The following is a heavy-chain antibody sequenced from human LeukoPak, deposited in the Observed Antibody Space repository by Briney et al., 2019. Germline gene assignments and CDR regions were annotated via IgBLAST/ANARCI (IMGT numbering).Heavy chain of an antibody. J-gene: IGHJ4*02. V-gene: IGHV3-23*01. D-gene: IGHD6-19*01. Sequence: GGSLRLSCAASGFTFSSYAMSWVRQAPGKGLEWVSAISGSDGSTYYADSVKGRFTISRDNSKNTLYLQMNSLRAEDTAVYYCAKEFSGWYLRVRYYFDYWGQGTLVTVSS. CDR3: AKEFSGWYLRVRYYFDY. CDR1: GFTFSSYA. CDR2: ISGSDGST.